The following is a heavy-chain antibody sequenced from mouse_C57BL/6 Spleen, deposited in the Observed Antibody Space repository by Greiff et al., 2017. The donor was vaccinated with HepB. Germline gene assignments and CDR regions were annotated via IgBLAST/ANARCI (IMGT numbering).Heavy chain of an antibody. CDR1: GYTFTSYW. J-gene: IGHJ3*01. V-gene: IGHV1-5*01. D-gene: IGHD1-1*01. Sequence: EVQLQQSGTVLARPGASVKMSCKTSGYTFTSYWMHWVKQRPGQGLEWIGAIYPGNSDTSYNQKFKGKAKLTAVTSASTAYMELSSLTNEDSAVYYWTRGNYYGSIFAYWGQGTLVTVSA. CDR2: IYPGNSDT. CDR3: TRGNYYGSIFAY.